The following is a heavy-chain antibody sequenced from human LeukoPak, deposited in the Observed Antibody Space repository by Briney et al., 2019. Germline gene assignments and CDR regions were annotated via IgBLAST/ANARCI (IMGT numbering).Heavy chain of an antibody. CDR3: ARDPLGDSSGYLSSDI. Sequence: PGGSLRLSCAASGFTFSSYGMHWVRQAPGKGLEWVAVISNDGSNKYYADSVKGRFTISRDNSKNTLYLQMNSLRAEDTAVYYCARDPLGDSSGYLSSDIWGQGTMVTVSS. CDR2: ISNDGSNK. V-gene: IGHV3-30*03. J-gene: IGHJ3*02. CDR1: GFTFSSYG. D-gene: IGHD3-22*01.